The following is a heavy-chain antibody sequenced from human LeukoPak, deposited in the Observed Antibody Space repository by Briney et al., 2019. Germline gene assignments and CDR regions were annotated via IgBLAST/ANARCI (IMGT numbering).Heavy chain of an antibody. Sequence: SETLSLTCIVSGGSINSYYWNWIRQTPGKGLEWLGYIHESGSTNYNPSLKSRVTISIDTSKNQFYLNVGSVTAADTAVYYCGREDGAGLDSWGQGTLVTVSS. D-gene: IGHD5-24*01. CDR1: GGSINSYY. V-gene: IGHV4-59*01. CDR2: IHESGST. CDR3: GREDGAGLDS. J-gene: IGHJ4*02.